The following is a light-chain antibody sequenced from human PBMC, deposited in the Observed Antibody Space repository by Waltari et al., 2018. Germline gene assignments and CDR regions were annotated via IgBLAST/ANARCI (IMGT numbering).Light chain of an antibody. CDR1: QSVNSW. CDR2: ETS. CDR3: QQYDSYPYT. J-gene: IGKJ2*01. V-gene: IGKV1-5*03. Sequence: DVQMTQSPSTLSASVGDRVTLTCRASQSVNSWLAWYQQKPGTAPQLLIYETSTLASGVPSRFSGSGSGTEFTLTINTLQPEDFATFFCQQYDSYPYTFGQGSKVEI.